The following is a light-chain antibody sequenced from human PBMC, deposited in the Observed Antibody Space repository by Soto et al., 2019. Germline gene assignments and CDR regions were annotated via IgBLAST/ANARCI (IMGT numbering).Light chain of an antibody. J-gene: IGKJ4*01. CDR2: AAS. Sequence: DVQMTQSPSSLSASVGDRVTITCRASQDINSYLAWYQQKPGNAPKYLIYAASSLQTGVPTRFSGSAAGIDFTLSINNLHPEDSATQHWQQCNSYPLPFGGGTKVEIK. CDR3: QQCNSYPLP. CDR1: QDINSY. V-gene: IGKV1D-16*01.